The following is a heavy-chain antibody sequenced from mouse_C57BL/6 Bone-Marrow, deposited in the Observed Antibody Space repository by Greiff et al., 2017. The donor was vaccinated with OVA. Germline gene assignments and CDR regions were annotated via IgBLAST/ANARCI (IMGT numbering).Heavy chain of an antibody. CDR1: GYTFTSYD. J-gene: IGHJ4*01. Sequence: QVQLKQSGPELVKPGASVKLSCKASGYTFTSYDINWVKQRPGQGLEWIGWIYPRDGSTKYNEKFKGKATLTVDTSSSTAYMELHSLTSEDSAVYFCARWGYYGSSYYAMDYWGQGTSVTVSS. D-gene: IGHD1-1*01. V-gene: IGHV1-85*01. CDR3: ARWGYYGSSYYAMDY. CDR2: IYPRDGST.